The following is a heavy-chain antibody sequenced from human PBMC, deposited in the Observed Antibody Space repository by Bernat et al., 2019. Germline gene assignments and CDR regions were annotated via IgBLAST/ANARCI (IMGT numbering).Heavy chain of an antibody. D-gene: IGHD7-27*01. CDR1: GFTFSSYE. CDR3: ARSHTLGLRDAFDI. Sequence: EVQVVESGGGLVQPGGSLRLSCAGSGFTFSSYEMNWVRQAPGKGLEWVSYISSSGSTIYYADSVKGRFTISRDNAKNSLYLQMNSLRAEDTAVYYCARSHTLGLRDAFDIWGQGTLVTVSS. J-gene: IGHJ3*02. V-gene: IGHV3-48*03. CDR2: ISSSGSTI.